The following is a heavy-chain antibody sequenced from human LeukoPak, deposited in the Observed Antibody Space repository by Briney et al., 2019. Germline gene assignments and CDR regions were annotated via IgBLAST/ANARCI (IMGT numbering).Heavy chain of an antibody. CDR2: IYPGDSDT. Sequence: GESLKISCKGSGYRFTDYWIGWVRQMPGKGLDWMGIIYPGDSDTRYSPSFQGQVTISADKSISTAYLQWSSLKASDTAMYYCTRLFRVAAENDYWGQGTLVTVSS. J-gene: IGHJ4*02. D-gene: IGHD6-13*01. CDR1: GYRFTDYW. CDR3: TRLFRVAAENDY. V-gene: IGHV5-51*01.